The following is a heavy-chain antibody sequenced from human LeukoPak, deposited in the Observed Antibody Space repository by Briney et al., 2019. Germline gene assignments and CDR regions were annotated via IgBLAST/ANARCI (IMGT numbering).Heavy chain of an antibody. D-gene: IGHD3-22*01. Sequence: GESLKISCKGSGYSFTSYWIGWVRQMPGKGLEWMGISYPGASDTRYSPSFQGQVTISADKSISTAYLQWSSLKASDTAMCYCARLLYYDSSGYGPNDYWGQGTLVTVSS. CDR1: GYSFTSYW. CDR2: SYPGASDT. V-gene: IGHV5-51*01. CDR3: ARLLYYDSSGYGPNDY. J-gene: IGHJ4*02.